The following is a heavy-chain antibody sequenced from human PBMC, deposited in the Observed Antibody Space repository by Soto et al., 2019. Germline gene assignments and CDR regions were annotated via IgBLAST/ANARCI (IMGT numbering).Heavy chain of an antibody. Sequence: QLQLQESGPGLVKPSETLSLTCSVSGGSISSGNYYWGWIRQPPGKGLEWIGSMSYRGNTYYSPSLKSRATISLDTSNNQVSLELTSVTAADTAVYYCARRGARKAAFPTTTGFDPWGQGPLVTVSS. D-gene: IGHD6-13*01. CDR2: MSYRGNT. J-gene: IGHJ5*02. CDR3: ARRGARKAAFPTTTGFDP. V-gene: IGHV4-39*01. CDR1: GGSISSGNYY.